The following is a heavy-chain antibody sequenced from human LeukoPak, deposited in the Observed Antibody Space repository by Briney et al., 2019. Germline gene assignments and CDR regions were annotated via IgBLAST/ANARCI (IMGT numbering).Heavy chain of an antibody. D-gene: IGHD3-3*01. CDR3: TRYDSSRFDP. CDR2: IAFDGSRK. CDR1: GFTFSGYG. J-gene: IGHJ5*02. V-gene: IGHV3-30*03. Sequence: GGSLRLSCAASGFTFSGYGMHWVREALGKGLEWVTGIAFDGSRKHYADSVKGRFTISRDSSRNTMDLQMNSLRVEDTAVYHCTRYDSSRFDPWGQGTLVIVSS.